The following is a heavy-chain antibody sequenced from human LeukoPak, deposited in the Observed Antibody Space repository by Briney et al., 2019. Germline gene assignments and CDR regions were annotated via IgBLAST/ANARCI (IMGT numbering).Heavy chain of an antibody. CDR3: ARGRAIGGSYALV. V-gene: IGHV1-18*01. J-gene: IGHJ3*01. Sequence: GASVKVSCKASGYTFTSYGISWVRQAPGQGLEWMGWISAYNGKPNYTQKLQGRVTITTDTSTSTAYMELRSLRSDDTAVYYCARGRAIGGSYALVWGQGTMVTVSS. CDR1: GYTFTSYG. D-gene: IGHD1-26*01. CDR2: ISAYNGKP.